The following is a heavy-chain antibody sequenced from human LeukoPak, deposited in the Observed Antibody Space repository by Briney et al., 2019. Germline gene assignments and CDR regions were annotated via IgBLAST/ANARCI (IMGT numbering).Heavy chain of an antibody. CDR2: INSDGSST. Sequence: GGSLRLSCAASGFTFSSYWMHWVRQAPGKGLVWVSRINSDGSSTNYADSVKGRFTISRDNAKNTLYLQMNSLRAEDTAVYYSVRDIGYNGYGTNDYWGQGTLVTVSS. D-gene: IGHD5-12*01. CDR3: VRDIGYNGYGTNDY. CDR1: GFTFSSYW. J-gene: IGHJ4*02. V-gene: IGHV3-74*01.